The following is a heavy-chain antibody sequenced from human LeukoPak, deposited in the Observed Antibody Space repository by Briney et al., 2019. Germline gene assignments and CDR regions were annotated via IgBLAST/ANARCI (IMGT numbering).Heavy chain of an antibody. CDR1: GYTFTSYD. D-gene: IGHD3-10*01. Sequence: ASVKVSCKASGYTFTSYDINWVRQATGQGLEWMGLINPSGGSTSYAQKFQGRVTMTRDTSTSTVYMELSSLRSEDTAVYYCARVGADHGPGQYYFDYWGQGTLVPVSS. CDR3: ARVGADHGPGQYYFDY. J-gene: IGHJ4*02. CDR2: INPSGGST. V-gene: IGHV1-46*01.